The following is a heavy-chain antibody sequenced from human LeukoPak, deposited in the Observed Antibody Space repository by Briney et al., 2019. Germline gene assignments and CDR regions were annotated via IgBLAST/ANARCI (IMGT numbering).Heavy chain of an antibody. CDR1: GFTFSSYS. J-gene: IGHJ4*02. D-gene: IGHD3-10*01. CDR2: ISSSSSYI. Sequence: GGSLRLSCAASGFTFSSYSMNWVRQAPGKGLEWVSSISSSSSYIYYADSVKGRFTISRDNAKNSLYLQMNSLRAEDTAVYYCAKDLGSTRKYYYGSGSFDYWGQGTLVTVSS. CDR3: AKDLGSTRKYYYGSGSFDY. V-gene: IGHV3-21*01.